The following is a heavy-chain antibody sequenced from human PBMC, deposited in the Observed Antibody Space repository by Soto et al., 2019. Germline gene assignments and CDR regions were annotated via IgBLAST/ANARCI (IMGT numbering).Heavy chain of an antibody. CDR1: GFTFSSYA. CDR2: ISGSGGST. CDR3: AKGKGAAGDFGNWFDP. Sequence: GGSLRLSCAASGFTFSSYAMSWVRQAPGKGLEWVSAISGSGGSTYYADSVKGRFTISRDNSKNTLYLQMNSLRAEDTAVYYCAKGKGAAGDFGNWFDPWGQGTLVTVSS. V-gene: IGHV3-23*01. D-gene: IGHD3-10*01. J-gene: IGHJ5*02.